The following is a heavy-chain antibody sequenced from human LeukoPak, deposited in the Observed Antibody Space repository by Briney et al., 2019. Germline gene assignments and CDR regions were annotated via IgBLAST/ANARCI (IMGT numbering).Heavy chain of an antibody. CDR1: VGSISSGSYY. CDR2: IYTSGST. CDR3: ARVDGDYANWFDP. D-gene: IGHD4-17*01. Sequence: SQTLSLTCTVSVGSISSGSYYWSWIRQPAGKGLEWIGRIYTSGSTNYNPSLKSRVTISVDTSKNQFSLKLSSVTAADTAVYYCARVDGDYANWFDPWGQGTLVTVSS. J-gene: IGHJ5*02. V-gene: IGHV4-61*02.